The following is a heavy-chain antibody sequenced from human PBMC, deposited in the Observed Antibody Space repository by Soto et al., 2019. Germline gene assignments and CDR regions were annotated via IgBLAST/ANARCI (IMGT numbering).Heavy chain of an antibody. CDR2: ISAGSTYI. Sequence: ETLSLTCTVSGGSISSYYWSWIRQPPGKGLEWVSAISAGSTYIDYAGSLRGRFTISRDNTNDLVYLQMDSLRAEDTGLYYCARDPGRWGQGTLVTVSS. J-gene: IGHJ4*02. CDR3: ARDPGR. CDR1: GGSISSYY. V-gene: IGHV3-21*01.